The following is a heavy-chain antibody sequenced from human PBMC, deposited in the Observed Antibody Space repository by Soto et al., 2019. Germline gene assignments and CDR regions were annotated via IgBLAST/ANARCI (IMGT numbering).Heavy chain of an antibody. Sequence: EAQLLESGGALVQPGGSLRLSCAASRFTFSNYAMNWVRQAPGKGLEWVSGITGSGAYTFYADSVKGRFTISRDNSRTTLYLQMSSLRAEDTAIYYCAKDSYSASRGSFDIWGQGTMVSVSS. V-gene: IGHV3-23*01. D-gene: IGHD6-13*01. CDR2: ITGSGAYT. CDR1: RFTFSNYA. CDR3: AKDSYSASRGSFDI. J-gene: IGHJ3*02.